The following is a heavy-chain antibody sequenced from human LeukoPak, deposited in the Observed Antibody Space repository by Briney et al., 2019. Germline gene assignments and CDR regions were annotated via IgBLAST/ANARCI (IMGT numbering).Heavy chain of an antibody. V-gene: IGHV3-7*04. CDR2: IKHDGSEK. J-gene: IGHJ4*02. CDR1: GFTFSVYW. D-gene: IGHD6-25*01. Sequence: GGSLRLSCAASGFTFSVYWMSWVRQAPGKGLEWVANIKHDGSEKFYVDSVKGRFIISRDNAKNSLFLQLNSLRDEDTAVYYCARITGIEAAGDYWGQGTLVTVSS. CDR3: ARITGIEAAGDY.